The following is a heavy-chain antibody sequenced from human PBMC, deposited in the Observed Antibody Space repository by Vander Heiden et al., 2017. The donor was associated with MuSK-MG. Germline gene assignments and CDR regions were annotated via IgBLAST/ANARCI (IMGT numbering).Heavy chain of an antibody. CDR3: SKGGNEGGSLSGDY. J-gene: IGHJ4*02. Sequence: EVQLWESGGGLVQPGGSLRLSCAASGFTFSNYAMTWYRQAPGKGLEWVSAISGRGSNSYYAGSVKGRFTISRDNSMNIVYLQMNTLRADDTAEYYCSKGGNEGGSLSGDYWGQGTLVTVSS. V-gene: IGHV3-23*01. CDR1: GFTFSNYA. D-gene: IGHD2-15*01. CDR2: ISGRGSNS.